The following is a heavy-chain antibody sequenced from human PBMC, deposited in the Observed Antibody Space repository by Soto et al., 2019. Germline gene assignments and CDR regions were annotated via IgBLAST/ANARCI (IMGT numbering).Heavy chain of an antibody. J-gene: IGHJ4*02. CDR1: GYTFTSYC. V-gene: IGHV1-18*01. Sequence: QVQLVQSGAEVKKPGASVKVYCKASGYTFTSYCISWVRQAPGQGLEWMGWISAYNGNTNYAQNLQGRVTMTTETSTSTAYMELRSLNSDDTVVYYCERDLTPSNYWGQGTLITVSS. CDR3: ERDLTPSNY. CDR2: ISAYNGNT. D-gene: IGHD2-15*01.